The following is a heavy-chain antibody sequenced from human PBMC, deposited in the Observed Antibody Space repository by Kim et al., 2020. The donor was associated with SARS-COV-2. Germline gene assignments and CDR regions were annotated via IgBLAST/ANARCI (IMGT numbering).Heavy chain of an antibody. Sequence: ASVKVSCKVSGFTLTDLSMHWVRQAVGKGLEWMGGFDPEDGETIYAQKFQGRVTMTEDTSTDTAYMELSSLRSEDTAVYYCATAGFYYDISGYYHAFDIW. J-gene: IGHJ3*02. CDR1: GFTLTDLS. D-gene: IGHD3-22*01. CDR2: FDPEDGET. CDR3: ATAGFYYDISGYYHAFDI. V-gene: IGHV1-24*01.